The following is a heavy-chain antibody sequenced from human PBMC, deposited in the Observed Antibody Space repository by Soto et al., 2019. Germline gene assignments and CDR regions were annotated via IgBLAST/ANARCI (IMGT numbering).Heavy chain of an antibody. Sequence: PSETLSLTCTVSGDSVSSGSYFWSWIRQPPGKGLEWIGYTYDNGKTHYNLSLESRVTISVDTSKNQFSLKLTSVTAVDTAVYYCARANIAAAGIHYYWGQGTLVTVSS. J-gene: IGHJ4*02. CDR1: GDSVSSGSYF. CDR2: TYDNGKT. D-gene: IGHD6-13*01. CDR3: ARANIAAAGIHYY. V-gene: IGHV4-61*01.